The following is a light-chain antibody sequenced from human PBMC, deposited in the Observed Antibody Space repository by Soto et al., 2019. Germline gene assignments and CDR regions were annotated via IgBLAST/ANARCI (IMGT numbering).Light chain of an antibody. J-gene: IGKJ5*01. CDR1: EGISSW. V-gene: IGKV1-12*01. CDR3: QQANSFPTT. CDR2: AAS. Sequence: DIQMTQSPSSVSASVGDRVTITCRASEGISSWLGWYQQKPGKAPKLLIYAASSLQSGVPSRFSGNGSGTDFTLTISSLQPEDFATYECQQANSFPTTFGQGTRLEIK.